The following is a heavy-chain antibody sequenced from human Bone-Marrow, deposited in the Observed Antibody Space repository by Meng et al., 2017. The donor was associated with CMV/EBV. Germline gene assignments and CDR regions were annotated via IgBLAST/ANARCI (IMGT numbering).Heavy chain of an antibody. CDR2: ISSSSSYI. D-gene: IGHD5-18*01. CDR1: GFTFSSYS. Sequence: GESLKISCAASGFTFSSYSMNWVRQAPGKGLEWVSSISSSSSYIYYADSVKGRFTISRDNAKNSLYLQMNSLRAEDTAVYYCAISTAVVSFDYWGQGTLVTVSS. J-gene: IGHJ4*02. CDR3: AISTAVVSFDY. V-gene: IGHV3-21*01.